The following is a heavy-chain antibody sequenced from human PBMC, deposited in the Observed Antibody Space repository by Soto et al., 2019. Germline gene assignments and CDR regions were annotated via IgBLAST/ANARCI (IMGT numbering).Heavy chain of an antibody. V-gene: IGHV3-23*01. Sequence: PGGSLRLSCAASGFTFSNYAMSWVRQAPGKGLEWVSAISGSGGNTYYADSVKGRFTISRDNSENTLYLQMHSLRAEDTAKYYCAKDTRGLISRSIDYWGQGTLVTVSS. CDR2: ISGSGGNT. J-gene: IGHJ4*02. D-gene: IGHD3-10*01. CDR1: GFTFSNYA. CDR3: AKDTRGLISRSIDY.